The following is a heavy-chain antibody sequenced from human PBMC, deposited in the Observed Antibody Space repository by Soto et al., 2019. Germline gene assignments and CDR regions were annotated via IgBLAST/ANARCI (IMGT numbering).Heavy chain of an antibody. Sequence: GGSLRLSCAASGFTLSIYWMGWVRQAPGKGLEWVANIKQDGSEKYYVDSVKGRFTVSRDNAKSSLYLQMNSLRAEDTAVYYCAKVGVGAHYYYYGMDVWGQGTTVTVSS. CDR3: AKVGVGAHYYYYGMDV. CDR2: IKQDGSEK. V-gene: IGHV3-7*03. CDR1: GFTLSIYW. D-gene: IGHD1-26*01. J-gene: IGHJ6*02.